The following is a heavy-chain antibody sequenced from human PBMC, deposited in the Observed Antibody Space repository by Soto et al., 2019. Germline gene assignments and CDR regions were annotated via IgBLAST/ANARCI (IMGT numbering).Heavy chain of an antibody. CDR1: GFTFSSYA. J-gene: IGHJ6*03. Sequence: GGSLRLSCAASGFTFSSYAMSWVRQAPGKGLEWVSAISGSGGSTYYADSVKGRFTISRDNSKNTLYLQMNSLRAEDTAVYYCAKFTGGVKQEPYYYYYMDVWGKGTTVTVSS. CDR2: ISGSGGST. D-gene: IGHD3-16*01. CDR3: AKFTGGVKQEPYYYYYMDV. V-gene: IGHV3-23*01.